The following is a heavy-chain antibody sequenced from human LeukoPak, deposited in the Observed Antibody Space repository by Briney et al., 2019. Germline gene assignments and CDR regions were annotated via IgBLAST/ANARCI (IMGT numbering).Heavy chain of an antibody. CDR3: ARDPSLRIPFGESFDY. D-gene: IGHD3-10*01. V-gene: IGHV3-30*03. J-gene: IGHJ4*02. CDR2: ISYDGSNK. Sequence: HGGSLRLSCAASGFTFSSYGMHWVRQAPGKGLEWVAVISYDGSNKYYADSVKGRFTISRDNSKNTLYLQMNSLRAEDTAVYYCARDPSLRIPFGESFDYWGQGTLVTVSS. CDR1: GFTFSSYG.